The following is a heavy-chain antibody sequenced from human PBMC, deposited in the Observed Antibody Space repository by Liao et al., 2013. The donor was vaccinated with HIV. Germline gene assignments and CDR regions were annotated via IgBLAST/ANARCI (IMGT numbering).Heavy chain of an antibody. CDR3: ARGTIFGPDY. J-gene: IGHJ4*02. CDR1: GGSISSGDYY. Sequence: QVQLQESGPGLVKPSETLSLTCTVSGGSISSGDYYWSWIRQPPGKGLEWIGYIYYSGSTYYNPSLKSRVTISLDMSKNQFSLRLTSVTAADTAVYYCARGTIFGPDYWGQGTLVTVSS. V-gene: IGHV4-30-4*08. CDR2: IYYSGST. D-gene: IGHD3-3*01.